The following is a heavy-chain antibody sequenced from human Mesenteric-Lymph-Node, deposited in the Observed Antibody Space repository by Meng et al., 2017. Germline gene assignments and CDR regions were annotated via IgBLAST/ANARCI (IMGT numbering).Heavy chain of an antibody. CDR1: GGSISSYY. Sequence: SETLSLTCTVSGGSISSYYWSWIRQPAGKGLEWIGRIYTSGSTNHNPSLESRVTISVDTAKNQFSLKLTSVTAADTAVYYCARGFRRWFAAAAGNYIDYWGQGTLVTVSS. CDR3: ARGFRRWFAAAAGNYIDY. J-gene: IGHJ4*02. D-gene: IGHD6-13*01. V-gene: IGHV4-4*07. CDR2: IYTSGST.